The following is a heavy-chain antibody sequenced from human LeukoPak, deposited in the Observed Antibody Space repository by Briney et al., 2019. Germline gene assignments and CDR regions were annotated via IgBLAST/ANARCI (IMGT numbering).Heavy chain of an antibody. CDR1: GYSISSGYY. D-gene: IGHD3-10*01. Sequence: PSETLSLTCTVSGYSISSGYYWGWIRQPPGKGLEWIGSIYHSGKNYYNPSLKSRVTMSVDTSKNQFSLKLTSVTAADTAVYYCARGRGEGRGIAMVRGVRAPSYNWFDPWGHGTQVTVSS. J-gene: IGHJ5*02. V-gene: IGHV4-38-2*02. CDR2: IYHSGKN. CDR3: ARGRGEGRGIAMVRGVRAPSYNWFDP.